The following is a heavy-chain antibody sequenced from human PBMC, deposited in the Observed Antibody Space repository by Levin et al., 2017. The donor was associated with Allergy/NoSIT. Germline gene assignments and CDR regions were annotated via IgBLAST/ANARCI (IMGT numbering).Heavy chain of an antibody. CDR2: ISYDGSNK. Sequence: LSLTCAASGFTFSSSAMHWVRQAPGKGLEWVAVISYDGSNKYYADSVKGRFTISRDNSKNTLYLQMNSLRAEDTAVYYCARAGYCSGGSCYHDAFDIWGQGTMVTVSS. V-gene: IGHV3-30-3*01. D-gene: IGHD2-15*01. CDR1: GFTFSSSA. J-gene: IGHJ3*02. CDR3: ARAGYCSGGSCYHDAFDI.